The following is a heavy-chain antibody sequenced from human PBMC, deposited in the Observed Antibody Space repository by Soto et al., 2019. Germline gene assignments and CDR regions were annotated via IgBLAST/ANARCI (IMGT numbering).Heavy chain of an antibody. CDR3: AKDMRGGILEPLYYFDY. D-gene: IGHD3-3*01. CDR1: GFTFDDYA. V-gene: IGHV3-9*01. Sequence: GGSLRLSCAASGFTFDDYAMHWVRQAPGKGLEWVSGISWNSGSIGYADSVKGRFTISRDNAKNSLYLQMNSLRAEDTALYYCAKDMRGGILEPLYYFDYWGQGTLVTVSS. CDR2: ISWNSGSI. J-gene: IGHJ4*02.